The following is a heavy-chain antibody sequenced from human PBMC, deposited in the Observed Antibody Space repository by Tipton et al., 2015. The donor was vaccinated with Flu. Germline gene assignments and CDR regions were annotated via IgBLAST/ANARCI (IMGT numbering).Heavy chain of an antibody. D-gene: IGHD6-13*01. V-gene: IGHV1-2*02. J-gene: IGHJ5*02. CDR1: GYTFTGYY. CDR2: TIPNSGGT. CDR3: ASIKVAAAGGFGP. Sequence: QVQLVQSGAEVKKPGASVKVSCKASGYTFTGYYMHWVRQAPGQGLEWMVWTIPNSGGTNYAQKFQGRVTMTRDTSISTAYMEPSRLGSDGTAVYSCASIKVAAAGGFGPWGQGTLVTVSS.